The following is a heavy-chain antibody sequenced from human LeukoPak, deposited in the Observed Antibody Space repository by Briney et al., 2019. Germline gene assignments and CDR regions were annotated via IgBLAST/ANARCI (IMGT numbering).Heavy chain of an antibody. CDR1: VSTLSKIS. CDR3: ATGAIVFDY. CDR2: VGHEDGTT. Sequence: GASVRVSCKVSVSTLSKISIDWVRQAPGKGPEWMGSVGHEDGTTIHAQKFQGRFNMTVDTATDTAYMEMNSLMSEDTAIYYCATGAIVFDYWGQGTLVTVSS. D-gene: IGHD3-22*01. V-gene: IGHV1-24*01. J-gene: IGHJ4*02.